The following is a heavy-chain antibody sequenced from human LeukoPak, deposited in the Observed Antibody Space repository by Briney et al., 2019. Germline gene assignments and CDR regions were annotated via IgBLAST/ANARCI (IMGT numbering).Heavy chain of an antibody. CDR3: ARAERGLRLGELSLMDY. CDR2: ISWNSGSI. V-gene: IGHV3-9*01. D-gene: IGHD3-16*02. Sequence: GGSLRLSCAASGFTFDDYAMHWVRQAPGKGLEWVSGISWNSGSIGYADSVKGRFTISRDNAKNSLYLQMNSLRAEDTALYYCARAERGLRLGELSLMDYWGQGTLVTVSS. J-gene: IGHJ4*02. CDR1: GFTFDDYA.